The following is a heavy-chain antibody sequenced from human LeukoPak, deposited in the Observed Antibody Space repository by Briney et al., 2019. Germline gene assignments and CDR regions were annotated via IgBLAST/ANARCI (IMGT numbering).Heavy chain of an antibody. V-gene: IGHV4-39*01. CDR3: ARPLTGTNWYFDL. CDR2: IYYSGST. CDR1: GGSISSSSYY. J-gene: IGHJ2*01. Sequence: SETLSLTCTVSGGSISSSSYYWGWIRQPPGKGLEWIGSIYYSGSTYYNPSLKSRVTISVDTSKNQFSLKLSPVTAAGTAVYYCARPLTGTNWYFDLWGRGTLVTVSS. D-gene: IGHD1/OR15-1a*01.